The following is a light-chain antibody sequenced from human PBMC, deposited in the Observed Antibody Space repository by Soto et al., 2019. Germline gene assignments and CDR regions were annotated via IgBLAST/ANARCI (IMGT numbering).Light chain of an antibody. CDR3: GTWDSSLAVG. J-gene: IGLJ2*01. V-gene: IGLV1-51*01. CDR2: DNN. Sequence: QSVLTQPPSVSAAPGQKVTISCSGSSSNIGNNYVSWYQQLPGTAPKLLIYDNNKRPSGIPDRFSGSKSGTSATLGITGLQTWDGADYYCGTWDSSLAVGFGGGTKLTVL. CDR1: SSNIGNNY.